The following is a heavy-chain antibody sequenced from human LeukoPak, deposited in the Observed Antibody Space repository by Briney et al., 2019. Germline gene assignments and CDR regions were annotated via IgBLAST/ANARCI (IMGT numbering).Heavy chain of an antibody. CDR2: INSDGSST. D-gene: IGHD2-15*01. Sequence: GGSLRLSCAASGFTFSSYWMHWVRRAPGKGLVWVSRINSDGSSTSYADSVKGRFTISRDNAKNTLYLQMNSLRAEDTAVYYCARVGPGCSGGSRHDYWGQGTLVTVSS. V-gene: IGHV3-74*01. CDR1: GFTFSSYW. J-gene: IGHJ4*02. CDR3: ARVGPGCSGGSRHDY.